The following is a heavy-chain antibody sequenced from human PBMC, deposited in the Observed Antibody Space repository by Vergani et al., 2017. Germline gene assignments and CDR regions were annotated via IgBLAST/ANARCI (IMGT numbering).Heavy chain of an antibody. CDR2: IYHSGST. CDR1: GYSISSGYY. V-gene: IGHV4-38-2*01. CDR3: ARGGETASYYYYYYMDV. D-gene: IGHD5-18*01. J-gene: IGHJ6*03. Sequence: QVQLQESGPGLVKPSETLSLTCAVSGYSISSGYYWGWIRQPPGKGLEWIGSIYHSGSTSYNSSLKSRVTISVDTSMNQFSLKLSSVTAADTAVYYCARGGETASYYYYYYMDVWGKGTTVTVSS.